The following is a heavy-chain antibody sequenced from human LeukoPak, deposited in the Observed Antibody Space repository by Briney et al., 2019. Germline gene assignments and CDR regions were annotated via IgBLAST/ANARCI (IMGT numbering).Heavy chain of an antibody. CDR1: EFTFSSYA. J-gene: IGHJ4*02. D-gene: IGHD3-22*01. Sequence: GGSLRLSCAASEFTFSSYAMTWVRQAPGKGLEWVSAISAGSSSIFYADSVKGRFTISRDNSKNTLYMQMNSLRAEDTAVYYCAKVINSGYYYYFDYWGQGTLVTVSS. V-gene: IGHV3-23*01. CDR2: ISAGSSSI. CDR3: AKVINSGYYYYFDY.